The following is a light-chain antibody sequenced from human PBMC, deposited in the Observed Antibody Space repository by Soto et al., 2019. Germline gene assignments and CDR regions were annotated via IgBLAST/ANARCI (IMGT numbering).Light chain of an antibody. CDR1: SSDVGGYNY. V-gene: IGLV2-8*01. CDR3: SSFAGTFFV. CDR2: EVN. J-gene: IGLJ1*01. Sequence: QSVLTQPPSASGSPGQSVTISCTGTSSDVGGYNYVSWYQQHPGKVPKVLISEVNKRSSGVPDRFSGSKSGNTASLTVSGLQADDEADYYCSSFAGTFFVFGTGTKVTIL.